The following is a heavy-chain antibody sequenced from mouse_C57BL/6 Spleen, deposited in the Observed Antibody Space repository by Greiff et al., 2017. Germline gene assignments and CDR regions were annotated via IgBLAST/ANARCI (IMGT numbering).Heavy chain of an antibody. CDR1: GYTFTSYW. D-gene: IGHD1-1*01. CDR3: ARGDYGSSYNAMDY. CDR2: INPSNGGT. Sequence: QVQLQQPGTELVKPGASVKLSCKASGYTFTSYWMHWVKQRPGQGLEWIGNINPSNGGTNYNEKFKSKATLTVDKSSSTAYMQLSNLTSEGSTVYDCARGDYGSSYNAMDYWSQGTSVTVSS. V-gene: IGHV1-53*01. J-gene: IGHJ4*01.